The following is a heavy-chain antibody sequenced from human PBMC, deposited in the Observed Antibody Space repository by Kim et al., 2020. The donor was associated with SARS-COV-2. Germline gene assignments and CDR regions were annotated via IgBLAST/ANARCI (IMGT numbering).Heavy chain of an antibody. CDR2: ISPSGNDI. Sequence: GGSLRLSCTASGFKFGDFYMSWIRQAPGKGLESLSYISPSGNDINYADSVKGRFTISRDNAKNSLYLQMDSLRDEDTAVYYCSRDARPLDYWGQGTLVTVSS. CDR1: GFKFGDFY. V-gene: IGHV3-11*01. J-gene: IGHJ4*02. CDR3: SRDARPLDY.